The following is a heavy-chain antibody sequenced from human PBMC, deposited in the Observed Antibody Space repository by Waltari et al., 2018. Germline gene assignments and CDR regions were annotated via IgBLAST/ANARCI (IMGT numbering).Heavy chain of an antibody. CDR1: GGSISSSSYY. J-gene: IGHJ4*02. CDR2: IYYSGST. V-gene: IGHV4-39*07. D-gene: IGHD1-26*01. Sequence: QLQLQESGPGLVKPSETLSLTCTVSGGSISSSSYYWGWIRPPPGKGLEWIGSIYYSGSTYYNPSLKSRVTISVDTSKNQFSLKLSSVTAADTAVYYCARDRIVGATVDYWGQGTLVTVSS. CDR3: ARDRIVGATVDY.